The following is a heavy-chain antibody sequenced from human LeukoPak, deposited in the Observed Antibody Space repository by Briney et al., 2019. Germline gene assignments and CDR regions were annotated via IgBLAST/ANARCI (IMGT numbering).Heavy chain of an antibody. CDR1: GFTVSSNY. J-gene: IGHJ5*02. D-gene: IGHD4-17*01. CDR2: IYSGGST. CDR3: ARRNDYGDYVVWFDP. V-gene: IGHV3-66*04. Sequence: GGSPRLSCAASGFTVSSNYMSWVRQAPGKGLEWVSVIYSGGSTYYADSVKGRFTISRDISQNTLYLQMNSLTAEDTAVYYCARRNDYGDYVVWFDPWGQGTLVTVSS.